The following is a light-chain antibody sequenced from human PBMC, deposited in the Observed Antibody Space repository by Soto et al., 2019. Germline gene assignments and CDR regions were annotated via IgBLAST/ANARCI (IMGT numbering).Light chain of an antibody. Sequence: DIQMTQSPSSLSASVGDRVTITCWASQDIGNNLAWYQQKPGKVPNLLIYATSTLQSGVSSRFSGRASGTDFTLIVSSLQPEDVATYYCQKYDRAPYTFGQGTKLEIK. J-gene: IGKJ2*01. V-gene: IGKV1-27*01. CDR1: QDIGNN. CDR3: QKYDRAPYT. CDR2: ATS.